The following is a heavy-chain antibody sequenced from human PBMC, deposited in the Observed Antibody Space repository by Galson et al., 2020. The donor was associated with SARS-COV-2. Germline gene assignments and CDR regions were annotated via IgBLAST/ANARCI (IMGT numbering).Heavy chain of an antibody. CDR2: IYWDDDK. CDR1: GFSLSTIGVG. J-gene: IGHJ5*02. Sequence: KMSGPTLVKPTQTLTLTCTFSGFSLSTIGVGVGWIRQPPGQALEWLALIYWDDDKRYSPSLKSRLTITKDTSKNQVVITMTNMDPLDTGTYYCAHSITLIRGVVGCWFDPWGQGILVTVSS. CDR3: AHSITLIRGVVGCWFDP. D-gene: IGHD3-10*01. V-gene: IGHV2-5*02.